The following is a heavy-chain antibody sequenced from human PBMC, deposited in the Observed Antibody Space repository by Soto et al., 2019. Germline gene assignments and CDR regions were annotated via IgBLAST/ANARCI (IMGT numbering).Heavy chain of an antibody. CDR3: TRLGIAAAGTDY. D-gene: IGHD6-13*01. CDR1: GFTLSGSA. CDR2: IRSKAKSYAT. V-gene: IGHV3-73*02. J-gene: IGHJ4*02. Sequence: EVQLVKSGGGLVQPGGSLKLSCAASGFTLSGSAMHWVRQASGKGLEWVGRIRSKAKSYATVYAASVKGRFTISRDDSKNTAYLQMNSLKTEDTAVYYCTRLGIAAAGTDYWGQGTLVTVSS.